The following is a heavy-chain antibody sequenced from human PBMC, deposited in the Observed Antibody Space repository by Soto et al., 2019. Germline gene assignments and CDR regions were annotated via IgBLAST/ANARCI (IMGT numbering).Heavy chain of an antibody. V-gene: IGHV4-39*01. D-gene: IGHD6-13*01. Sequence: SETLSLTCTVSGGSISSSSYYWGWIRQPPGKGLEWIGSIYYSGSTYYNPSLKSRVTISVDTSKNQFSLKLSSVTAADTAVYYCAGGIAAAGNYYYYGMDVWGQGTTVTVSS. CDR1: GGSISSSSYY. CDR3: AGGIAAAGNYYYYGMDV. CDR2: IYYSGST. J-gene: IGHJ6*02.